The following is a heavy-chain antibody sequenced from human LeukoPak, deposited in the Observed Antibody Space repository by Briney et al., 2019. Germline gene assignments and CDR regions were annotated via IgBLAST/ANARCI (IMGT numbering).Heavy chain of an antibody. CDR1: GGSISNYY. J-gene: IGHJ4*02. D-gene: IGHD6-13*01. Sequence: PSETLSLTCTVSGGSISNYYWNLIRQPPGKGLEWIAYIYYSGSTNYNPSLKSRVTISVDTSRNQFSLKLSSVTAADTAVYYCARGPGIAAAGFDYWGQGTLVTVSS. CDR2: IYYSGST. CDR3: ARGPGIAAAGFDY. V-gene: IGHV4-59*01.